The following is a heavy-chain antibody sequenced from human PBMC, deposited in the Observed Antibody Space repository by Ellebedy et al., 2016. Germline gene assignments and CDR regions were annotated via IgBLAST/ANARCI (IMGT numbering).Heavy chain of an antibody. CDR1: GISFSDFF. Sequence: GGSLRLSXATSGISFSDFFMSWVRQAPGKGLQWFSTISAGGDDTYLADSVKGRFTISRDNSRNILYLQMSSLRDEDSAIYYCREGHYSDVWGQGTQVTVSA. V-gene: IGHV3-23*01. J-gene: IGHJ4*02. CDR2: ISAGGDDT. CDR3: REGHYSDV.